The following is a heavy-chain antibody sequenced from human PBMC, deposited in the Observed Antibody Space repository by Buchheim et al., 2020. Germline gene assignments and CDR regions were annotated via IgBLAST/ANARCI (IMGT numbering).Heavy chain of an antibody. CDR1: GFTFSDLW. D-gene: IGHD1-1*01. V-gene: IGHV3-74*01. CDR3: ARDPLLNGGTLDY. Sequence: EVQLVESGGGLVQPGGSLRLSCAASGFTFSDLWMHWVRQTPGKGLMWVSRINSDGSSTIYGESVKGRFPVSRDNAKNTLYLQMNSLRAEDTGVYYCARDPLLNGGTLDYWGQGT. J-gene: IGHJ4*02. CDR2: INSDGSST.